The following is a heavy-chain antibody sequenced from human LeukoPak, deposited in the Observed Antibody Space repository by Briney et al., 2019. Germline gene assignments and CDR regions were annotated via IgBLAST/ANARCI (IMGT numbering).Heavy chain of an antibody. D-gene: IGHD6-19*01. CDR2: INHSGST. J-gene: IGHJ4*02. CDR3: ARLPSSGWYRAHDY. CDR1: GGSFSGYY. Sequence: SETLSLTCAVYGGSFSGYYWSWIRQPPGKGLEWIGEINHSGSTNYNPSLKSRVTISVDTSKNQFSLKLSSVTAADTAVYCCARLPSSGWYRAHDYWGQGTLVTVSS. V-gene: IGHV4-34*01.